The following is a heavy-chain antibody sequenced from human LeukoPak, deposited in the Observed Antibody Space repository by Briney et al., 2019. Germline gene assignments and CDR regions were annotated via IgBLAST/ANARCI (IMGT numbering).Heavy chain of an antibody. Sequence: GGSLRLSCVVSGFSFDYYAMHWVRQGPGKALEWVSVISWDGNKVAYADSVKGRFTISRDNAKNSLYLQMTSLRPEDTAFYYCAKDRPVATTLHHFDNWGLGTLVTVSS. J-gene: IGHJ4*02. D-gene: IGHD1-26*01. V-gene: IGHV3-9*01. CDR3: AKDRPVATTLHHFDN. CDR2: ISWDGNKV. CDR1: GFSFDYYA.